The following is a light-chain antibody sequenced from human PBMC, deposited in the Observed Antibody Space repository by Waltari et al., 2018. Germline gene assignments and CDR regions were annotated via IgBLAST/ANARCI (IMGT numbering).Light chain of an antibody. Sequence: EIVLTQSPATLSLSPGDRATLSCRASESIASPLVWYQQKPGQPPRILIYDTSNRAAGIPARFSCSGSGTDFSLTISSLEPEDFVVYYCQQRSHWPMYTFGQGTKLEIK. CDR3: QQRSHWPMYT. CDR2: DTS. V-gene: IGKV3-11*01. J-gene: IGKJ2*01. CDR1: ESIASP.